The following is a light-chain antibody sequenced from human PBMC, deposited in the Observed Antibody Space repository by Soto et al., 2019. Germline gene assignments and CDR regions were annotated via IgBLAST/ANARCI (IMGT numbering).Light chain of an antibody. CDR2: GAS. V-gene: IGKV3-20*01. Sequence: EIVMTQSPATLSVSPGERATLSCRASQSVSSNLAWYQQKPGQAPRLLIYGASTRATGIPDRFSGSGSGTDFTLSISRLEPEDSAVYYCQQYGSSITFGGGTKADIK. J-gene: IGKJ4*01. CDR3: QQYGSSIT. CDR1: QSVSSN.